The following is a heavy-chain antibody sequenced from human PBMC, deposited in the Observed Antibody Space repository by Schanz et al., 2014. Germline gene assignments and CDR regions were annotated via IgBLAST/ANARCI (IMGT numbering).Heavy chain of an antibody. V-gene: IGHV3-15*01. J-gene: IGHJ4*02. CDR3: TTAHLNYDDFDS. CDR1: GFAFSGAW. D-gene: IGHD3-3*01. CDR2: IKSKTDGGTT. Sequence: EVQLVESGGGLVKPGGSLRLSCAGSGFAFSGAWMNWVRQAPGKGLEWVGRIKSKTDGGTTDYAAPVKGRFTFSRDDSKTTLYLQMNSLKTEDTAVYFCTTAHLNYDDFDSWGQGTLVTVSS.